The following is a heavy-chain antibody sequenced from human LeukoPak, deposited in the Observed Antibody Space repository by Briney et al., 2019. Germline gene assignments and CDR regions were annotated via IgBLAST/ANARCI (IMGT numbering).Heavy chain of an antibody. CDR3: AILRITIFGVVIQDDYYMDV. J-gene: IGHJ6*03. CDR2: INPNSGGT. Sequence: SVKVSCKASGYTFTGYYMHWVRQAPGQGLEWMGWINPNSGGTNYEQKFQGRVTMTRDTSISTAYMELSRLRSDDTAVYYCAILRITIFGVVIQDDYYMDVWGKGTTVTVSS. V-gene: IGHV1-2*02. D-gene: IGHD3-3*01. CDR1: GYTFTGYY.